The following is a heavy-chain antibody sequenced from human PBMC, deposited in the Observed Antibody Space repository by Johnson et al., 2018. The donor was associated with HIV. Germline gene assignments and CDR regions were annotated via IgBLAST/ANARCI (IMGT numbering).Heavy chain of an antibody. CDR3: ARAPEVRGIDAFDI. D-gene: IGHD3-10*01. Sequence: VQLVESGGGLVQPGGSLRLSCVASGFTFNSFAMTWVRQAAGKGLEWVSYISSSGNTIYYADSVKGRVTISRDNAKKSLYLQMNILTAEDTAVYYCARAPEVRGIDAFDIWGQGTMVTVS. V-gene: IGHV3-48*04. CDR1: GFTFNSFA. J-gene: IGHJ3*02. CDR2: ISSSGNTI.